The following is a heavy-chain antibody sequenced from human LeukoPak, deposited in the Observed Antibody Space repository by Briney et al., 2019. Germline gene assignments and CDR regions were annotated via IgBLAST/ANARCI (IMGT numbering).Heavy chain of an antibody. V-gene: IGHV3-30-3*01. CDR1: GFTFSSYA. CDR3: AKGFKFGVVLGAFDI. Sequence: GGSLRLSCAASGFTFSSYAMHWVRQAPGKGLEWVAVISYDGSNKYYADSVKGRFTISRDNSKNTLYLQMNSLRAEDTAVYYCAKGFKFGVVLGAFDIWGQGTMVTVSS. CDR2: ISYDGSNK. J-gene: IGHJ3*02. D-gene: IGHD3-3*01.